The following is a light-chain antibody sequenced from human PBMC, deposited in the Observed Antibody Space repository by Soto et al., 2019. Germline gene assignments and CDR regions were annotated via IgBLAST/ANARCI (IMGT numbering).Light chain of an antibody. CDR2: AAT. CDR3: LQLALYPST. CDR1: QDISSF. J-gene: IGKJ4*01. Sequence: IQLTQSPSSLSASVGDRVTITCRASQDISSFLAWYQQKPGKAPKLLIYAATSLQSGVQSRFSGSGSGTEFPLTISSLQPEDFSNYYCLQLALYPSTFGGGTKV. V-gene: IGKV1-9*01.